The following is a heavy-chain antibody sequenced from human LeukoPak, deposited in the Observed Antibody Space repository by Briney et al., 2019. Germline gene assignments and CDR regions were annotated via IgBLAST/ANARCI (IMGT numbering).Heavy chain of an antibody. D-gene: IGHD3-10*01. Sequence: GGSLRLSCAASGFTFSSYGMSWVRQAPGKGLEWVSAISGSGGSTYYADSVKGRFTISRDNSKNSVYLQMNSLRAEDTAVYYCARDFGSYYFDYWGQGTLVTVSS. J-gene: IGHJ4*02. CDR3: ARDFGSYYFDY. CDR1: GFTFSSYG. CDR2: ISGSGGST. V-gene: IGHV3-23*01.